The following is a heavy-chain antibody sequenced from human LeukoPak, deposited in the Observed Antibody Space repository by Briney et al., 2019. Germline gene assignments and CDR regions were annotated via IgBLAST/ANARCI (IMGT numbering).Heavy chain of an antibody. V-gene: IGHV5-51*01. CDR1: GYSFTSYW. D-gene: IGHD5-18*01. CDR2: IYPGDSDT. CDR3: ARGLGIQLWPVSGFDY. Sequence: NPGESLKISCKGSGYSFTSYWIGWVRQMPGKGLEWMGIIYPGDSDTRYSPSFQGQVTISADKSISTAYLQWSSLKASDTAMYCARGLGIQLWPVSGFDYWGQGTLVTVSS. J-gene: IGHJ4*02.